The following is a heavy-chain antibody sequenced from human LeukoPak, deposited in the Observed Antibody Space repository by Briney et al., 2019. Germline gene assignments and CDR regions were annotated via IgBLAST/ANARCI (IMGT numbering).Heavy chain of an antibody. J-gene: IGHJ4*02. D-gene: IGHD7-27*01. CDR1: GFTFSSYG. CDR2: IWYDGSNK. Sequence: PGGSLRLSCAASGFTFSSYGKHWVRQAPGKGLEWVAFIWYDGSNKYYADSVKGRFTISRDNSKNTLYLQMNSLRAEDTAVYYCAKDDWGSPFDYWGQGTLVTVSS. V-gene: IGHV3-30*02. CDR3: AKDDWGSPFDY.